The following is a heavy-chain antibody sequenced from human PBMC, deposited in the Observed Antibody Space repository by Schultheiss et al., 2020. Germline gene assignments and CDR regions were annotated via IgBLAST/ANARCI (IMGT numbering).Heavy chain of an antibody. CDR1: GGTFSSYT. CDR3: ARVGGAGRAMVYDY. V-gene: IGHV1-69*02. D-gene: IGHD5-18*01. CDR2: IIPILGIA. J-gene: IGHJ4*02. Sequence: SVKVSCKASGGTFSSYTISWVRQAPGQGLEWMGRIIPILGIANYAQKFQGRVTITADKSTSTAYMELSSLRSEDTAMYYCARVGGAGRAMVYDYWGQGTLVTVS.